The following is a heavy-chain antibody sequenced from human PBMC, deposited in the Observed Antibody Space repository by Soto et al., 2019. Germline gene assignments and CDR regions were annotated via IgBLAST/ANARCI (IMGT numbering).Heavy chain of an antibody. CDR3: AKDSRTMVRGVITYYFDS. V-gene: IGHV3-30*18. D-gene: IGHD3-10*01. CDR2: ISYDGSNK. J-gene: IGHJ4*02. Sequence: GGSLRLSCAASGFTFSNHRMHWVRQAPGKGLEWVAVISYDGSNKYYADSVKGRFTISRDNSKNTLYLQMNSLRAEDTAVYYCAKDSRTMVRGVITYYFDSWGQGT. CDR1: GFTFSNHR.